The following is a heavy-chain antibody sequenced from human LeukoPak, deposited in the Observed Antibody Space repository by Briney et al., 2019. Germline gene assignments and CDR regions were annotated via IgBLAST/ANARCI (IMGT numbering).Heavy chain of an antibody. Sequence: SETLSLTCTVSGGSISSSSSYWVWIRQPPGMGLEWIGSIYYSGSTYSNPSLKSRVTISVDTSKNQFSLKVSSVAAADTAVYYCARYESRAYGIDVWGRGTLVTVSS. J-gene: IGHJ2*01. D-gene: IGHD3-22*01. CDR1: GGSISSSSSY. CDR3: ARYESRAYGIDV. V-gene: IGHV4-39*01. CDR2: IYYSGST.